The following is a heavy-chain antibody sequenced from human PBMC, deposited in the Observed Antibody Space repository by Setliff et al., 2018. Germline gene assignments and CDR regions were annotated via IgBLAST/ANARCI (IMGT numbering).Heavy chain of an antibody. Sequence: LSLTCAVYGGSFSGYYWTWIRQSPGRGLEWIGEINHSGSSNYNPSLKSRVTVSIDTSNNQFSLKVTSVTAADTGIYYCARGRNVAARLLDSWGQGARVTVSS. CDR2: INHSGSS. V-gene: IGHV4-34*01. CDR1: GGSFSGYY. J-gene: IGHJ4*02. CDR3: ARGRNVAARLLDS. D-gene: IGHD6-6*01.